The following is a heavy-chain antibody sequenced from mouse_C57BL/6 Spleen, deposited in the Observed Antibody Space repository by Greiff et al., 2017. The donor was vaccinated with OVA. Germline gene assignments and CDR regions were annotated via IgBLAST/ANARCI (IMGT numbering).Heavy chain of an antibody. Sequence: VQLQQSGTVLARPGASVKMSCKTSGYTFTSYWMPWVKQRPGQGLEWIGAIYPGNSDTSYNQKFKGKAKLTAVTSASTAYMELSSLTNEDSAVYYCTSESYGRDYFDYWGQGTTLTVSS. CDR3: TSESYGRDYFDY. CDR1: GYTFTSYW. CDR2: IYPGNSDT. V-gene: IGHV1-5*01. J-gene: IGHJ2*01. D-gene: IGHD1-1*01.